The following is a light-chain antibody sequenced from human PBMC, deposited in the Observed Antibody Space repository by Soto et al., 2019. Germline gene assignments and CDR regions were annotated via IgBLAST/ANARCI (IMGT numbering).Light chain of an antibody. J-gene: IGKJ4*01. CDR1: QGISNY. Sequence: DIQMTQSPSSLSASVGDRVTITCRASQGISNYLARFQQKPGKAPKSLIYAASSLQSGVPSEFSGSGSGTHFTLTISSLQPEDFATYYCQQYHSYPFTFGGGTKVDIK. CDR2: AAS. V-gene: IGKV1-16*02. CDR3: QQYHSYPFT.